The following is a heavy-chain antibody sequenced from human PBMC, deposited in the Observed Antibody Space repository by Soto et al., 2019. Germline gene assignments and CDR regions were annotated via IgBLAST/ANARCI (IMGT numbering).Heavy chain of an antibody. J-gene: IGHJ6*02. Sequence: QAQLVQSGAEVKKPGASVKVSCKASGYTFYSHSIGWVRQAPGQGLEWMGRINGDYGNTQYAQKFRGRVTMTTDTSTTTVYMELTNLRSDDTAVYYCARCIQGDYYYGMDVWDQGTTVTVSS. CDR1: GYTFYSHS. CDR3: ARCIQGDYYYGMDV. D-gene: IGHD5-18*01. V-gene: IGHV1-18*01. CDR2: INGDYGNT.